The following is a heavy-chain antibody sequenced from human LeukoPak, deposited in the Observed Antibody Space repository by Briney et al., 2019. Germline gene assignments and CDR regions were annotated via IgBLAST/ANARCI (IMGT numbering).Heavy chain of an antibody. Sequence: GGSLRLSCTASGFTFSSYSMNWVRQAPGKGLEWVAYISSSSSGTIYYADSVKGRFTISRDNAEKSLSLQMNSLRAEDTAVYYCATSCCSTTCYSYYYYYMDVWGKGTTVTVSS. CDR2: ISSSSSGTI. J-gene: IGHJ6*03. V-gene: IGHV3-48*01. CDR3: ATSCCSTTCYSYYYYYMDV. D-gene: IGHD2-2*01. CDR1: GFTFSSYS.